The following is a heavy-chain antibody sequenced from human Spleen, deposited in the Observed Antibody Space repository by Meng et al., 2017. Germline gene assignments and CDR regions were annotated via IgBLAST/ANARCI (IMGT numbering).Heavy chain of an antibody. D-gene: IGHD4-17*01. J-gene: IGHJ4*02. CDR2: IYWNDDK. CDR3: AHTVGAVDY. CDR1: GFSLLTSGGG. Sequence: LTGSGSTLGKHTRTLTLNCPFSGFSLLTSGGGVGWNRQPTGKALEWIALIYWNDDKRYSPSLKSRLTITKDTSKNQVVLTMTNMDPVDTATYYCAHTVGAVDYWGQGTLVTVSS. V-gene: IGHV2-5*01.